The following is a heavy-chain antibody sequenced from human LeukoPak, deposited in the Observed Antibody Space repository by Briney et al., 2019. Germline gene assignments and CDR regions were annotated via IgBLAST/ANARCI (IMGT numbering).Heavy chain of an antibody. CDR2: INPSGGST. D-gene: IGHD5-24*01. CDR3: ARVGSRDGYNY. Sequence: GGSLRLSCVASGFTFSSYWMHWVRQAPGQGLEWMGIINPSGGSTSYAQKFQGRVTMTRDTSTSTVYMELSSLRSEDTAVYYCARVGSRDGYNYWGQGTLVTVSS. J-gene: IGHJ4*02. V-gene: IGHV1-46*01. CDR1: GFTFSSYW.